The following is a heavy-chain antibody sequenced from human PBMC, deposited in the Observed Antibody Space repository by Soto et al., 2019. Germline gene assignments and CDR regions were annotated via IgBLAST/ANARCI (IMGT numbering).Heavy chain of an antibody. CDR2: ISGSGGST. D-gene: IGHD5-12*01. Sequence: GGSLRLSCAASGFTFSSYAMSWVRQAPGKGLEWVSAISGSGGSTYYADSVKGRFTISKDNSKNTLYLQMNSLRAEDTAVYYCAKDLYVGDGYQVDYWGQGTMVTVSS. CDR3: AKDLYVGDGYQVDY. J-gene: IGHJ4*02. CDR1: GFTFSSYA. V-gene: IGHV3-23*01.